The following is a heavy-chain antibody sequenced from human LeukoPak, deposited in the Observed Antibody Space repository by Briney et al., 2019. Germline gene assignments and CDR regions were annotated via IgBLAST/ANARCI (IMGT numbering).Heavy chain of an antibody. CDR3: ALGFGELLGSDY. Sequence: ASVKVSCKASGYTFTGYAMHWVRQAPGQRLEWVGWINVGNGKTKYSQKFQGRVTITRDTSASIAYMELSGLRSEDTAVYYCALGFGELLGSDYWGQGTLVTVSS. V-gene: IGHV1-3*01. D-gene: IGHD3-10*01. CDR2: INVGNGKT. CDR1: GYTFTGYA. J-gene: IGHJ4*02.